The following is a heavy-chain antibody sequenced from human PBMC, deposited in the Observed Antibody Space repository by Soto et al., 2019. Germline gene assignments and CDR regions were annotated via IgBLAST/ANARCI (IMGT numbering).Heavy chain of an antibody. V-gene: IGHV3-23*01. CDR2: LSASGDTA. J-gene: IGHJ4*02. CDR3: AKDRSLYSTDWYADF. D-gene: IGHD6-19*01. CDR1: GFTFSSFS. Sequence: EVQLLESGGDLVQPGGSLRLSCAVSGFTFSSFSMTWVRQAPGKGLEWVSTLSASGDTADYADSVTGRFIISRDNSKSTLYLQMNSLRAEDTAMYYCAKDRSLYSTDWYADFWGQGTLVTVSS.